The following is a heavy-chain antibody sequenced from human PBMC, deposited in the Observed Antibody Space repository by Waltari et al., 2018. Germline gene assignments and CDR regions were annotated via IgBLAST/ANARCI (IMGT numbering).Heavy chain of an antibody. Sequence: EVQLLESGGGLVQPGGSLRLSCGASGFSFSSFAMSWVRQAPGKVLEWVSSISGSGHTTYYADSVQGRFSISRDFSKNTLYLQMDSLRVEDTALYYCAKGTDLVVYASTNEYWGQGTLVTVAS. D-gene: IGHD2-8*02. CDR2: ISGSGHTT. J-gene: IGHJ4*02. V-gene: IGHV3-23*01. CDR3: AKGTDLVVYASTNEY. CDR1: GFSFSSFA.